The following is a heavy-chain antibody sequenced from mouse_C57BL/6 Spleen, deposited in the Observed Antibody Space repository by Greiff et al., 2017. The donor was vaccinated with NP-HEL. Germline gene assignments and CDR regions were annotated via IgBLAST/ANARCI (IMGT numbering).Heavy chain of an antibody. J-gene: IGHJ1*03. D-gene: IGHD2-5*01. CDR1: GFTFSDYG. Sequence: EVHLVESGGGLVKPGGSLKLSCAASGFTFSDYGMHWVRQAPEKGLEWVAYISSGSSTIYYADTVKGRFTISRDNAKNTLFLQMASLRSEDTAMYYCARPQSLYYSNYYWYFDVWGTGTTVTVSS. CDR2: ISSGSSTI. CDR3: ARPQSLYYSNYYWYFDV. V-gene: IGHV5-17*01.